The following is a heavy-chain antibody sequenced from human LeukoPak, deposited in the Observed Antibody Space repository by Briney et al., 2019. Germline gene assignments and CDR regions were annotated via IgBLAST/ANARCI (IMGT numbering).Heavy chain of an antibody. J-gene: IGHJ4*02. D-gene: IGHD6-13*01. CDR1: GYTFTAYY. Sequence: ASVKVSCKASGYTFTAYYLQWVRQAPGQGLEWMGRINPNSGDTNCAQNFRGRVTMTRDTSISTAYMEMTSLTSDDTAVYWCAIGMMAAGTFDRWGQGTLVTVSS. CDR2: INPNSGDT. CDR3: AIGMMAAGTFDR. V-gene: IGHV1-2*06.